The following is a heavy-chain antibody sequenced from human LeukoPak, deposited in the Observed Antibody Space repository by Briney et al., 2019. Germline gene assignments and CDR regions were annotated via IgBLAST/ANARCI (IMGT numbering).Heavy chain of an antibody. Sequence: GASVKVSCKASGYTFTSYAMNWVRQAPGQGLEWMGWINTNTGNPTYAQGFTGRFVFSLDTSVSTAYLHISSLKAEDTAVYYCASQHLVVAAQMGFSGGYWGQGTLVTVSS. CDR1: GYTFTSYA. D-gene: IGHD2-15*01. V-gene: IGHV7-4-1*02. CDR3: ASQHLVVAAQMGFSGGY. CDR2: INTNTGNP. J-gene: IGHJ4*02.